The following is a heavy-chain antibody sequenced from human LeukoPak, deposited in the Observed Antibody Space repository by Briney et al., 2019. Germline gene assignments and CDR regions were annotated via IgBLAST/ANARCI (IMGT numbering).Heavy chain of an antibody. J-gene: IGHJ4*02. Sequence: PGGSLRLXCAASGFTFSSYWMSWVRRAPGKGLESVANIKQDGSEKYYVDSVKGRFTISRDNAKNSLYLQMNSLRAEDTAVYYCARVSSSGYYSANFDYWGQGTLVTVSS. CDR3: ARVSSSGYYSANFDY. CDR1: GFTFSSYW. V-gene: IGHV3-7*01. D-gene: IGHD3-22*01. CDR2: IKQDGSEK.